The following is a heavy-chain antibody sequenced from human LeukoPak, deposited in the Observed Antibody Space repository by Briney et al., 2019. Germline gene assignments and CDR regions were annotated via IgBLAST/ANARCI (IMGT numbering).Heavy chain of an antibody. J-gene: IGHJ4*02. D-gene: IGHD4-17*01. CDR2: IDSDGSST. Sequence: GGSLRLSCAASGFTFRSYWMHWVRQAPGKGLVWVSRIDSDGSSTTYADSVKGRFTISRDNTKNTLYLQMNSLRDEDTAVYYCARDVNYRENPLESWGQGTLVTVSS. CDR3: ARDVNYRENPLES. CDR1: GFTFRSYW. V-gene: IGHV3-74*01.